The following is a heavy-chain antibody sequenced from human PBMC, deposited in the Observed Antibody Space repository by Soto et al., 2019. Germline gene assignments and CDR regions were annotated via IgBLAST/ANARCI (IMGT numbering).Heavy chain of an antibody. Sequence: PGGSLRLSCAASGFSFSTYAMNWVRQAPGKGLEWVSYIAISSSFTYYADSVKGRFTVSRDDAKNSLYLQMNSLRAEDTAVYYCTRDMWAYSGVWESTHWGQGVLVTVSS. V-gene: IGHV3-21*05. J-gene: IGHJ4*02. CDR1: GFSFSTYA. CDR2: IAISSSFT. D-gene: IGHD6-25*01. CDR3: TRDMWAYSGVWESTH.